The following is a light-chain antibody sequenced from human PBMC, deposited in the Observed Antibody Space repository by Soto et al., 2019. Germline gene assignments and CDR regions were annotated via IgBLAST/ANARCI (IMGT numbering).Light chain of an antibody. CDR1: QSVSSSY. Sequence: EIVLTQSPGTLSLSPGERATLSCRASQSVSSSYLAWYQQKPGQAPRLLIYGASSRATGIPDRFSGSGSGTDFTLTISRLEPEDNAVYYCQQYDSFGPGTKVDIK. CDR3: QQYDS. CDR2: GAS. V-gene: IGKV3-20*01. J-gene: IGKJ3*01.